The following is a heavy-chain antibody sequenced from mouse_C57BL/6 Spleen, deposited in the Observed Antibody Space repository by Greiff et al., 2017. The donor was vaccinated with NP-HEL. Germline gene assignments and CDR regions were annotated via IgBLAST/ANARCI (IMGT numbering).Heavy chain of an antibody. CDR3: ARRGSYYGDYYAMDY. CDR2: INPSNGGT. Sequence: QVQLQQSGTELVKPGASVKLSCKASGYTFTSYWMHWVKQRPGQGLEWIGNINPSNGGTNYNEKFKSKATLTVDKSSSTAYMQLSSLTSEDSAVYYCARRGSYYGDYYAMDYWGQGTSVTVSS. V-gene: IGHV1-53*01. D-gene: IGHD1-1*01. CDR1: GYTFTSYW. J-gene: IGHJ4*01.